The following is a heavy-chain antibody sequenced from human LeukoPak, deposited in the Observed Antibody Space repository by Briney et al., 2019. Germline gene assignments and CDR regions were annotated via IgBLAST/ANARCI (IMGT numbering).Heavy chain of an antibody. Sequence: GGSVSLSCAASGFTFSSYSMNWVRQAPGKGLDWVSSISSSSSYIYYADSVKGRFTISRGNAKNSLYLQMNSLRAEDTAVYYCARGSSGWYYFDYWGQGTLVTVSS. CDR3: ARGSSGWYYFDY. V-gene: IGHV3-21*01. CDR1: GFTFSSYS. J-gene: IGHJ4*02. D-gene: IGHD6-19*01. CDR2: ISSSSSYI.